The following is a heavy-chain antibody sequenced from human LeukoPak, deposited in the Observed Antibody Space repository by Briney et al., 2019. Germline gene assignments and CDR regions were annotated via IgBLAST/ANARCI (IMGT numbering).Heavy chain of an antibody. CDR2: ISSSSSYI. CDR3: ARDHYDFWSGYRSSPDY. J-gene: IGHJ4*02. Sequence: GGSLRLSCAASGFTFSSYSMNWVRQAPGKGLEWVSSISSSSSYIYYADSVKGRFTISRDNAKNSLYLQMNSLRAEDTAVYYCARDHYDFWSGYRSSPDYWRQGTLVTVSS. CDR1: GFTFSSYS. D-gene: IGHD3-3*01. V-gene: IGHV3-21*01.